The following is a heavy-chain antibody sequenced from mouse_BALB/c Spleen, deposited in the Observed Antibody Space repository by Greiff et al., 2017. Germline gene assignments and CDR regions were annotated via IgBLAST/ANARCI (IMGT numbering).Heavy chain of an antibody. J-gene: IGHJ4*01. CDR1: GFTFSSYA. CDR2: ISSGGSYT. Sequence: EVQLVESGGGLVKPGGSLKLSCAASGFTFSSYAMSWVRQSPEKRLEWVAEISSGGSYTYYPDTVTGRFTISRDNAKNTLYLEMSSLRSEDTAMYYCAREGDGSSYAMDYWGQGTSVTVSS. V-gene: IGHV5-9-4*01. CDR3: AREGDGSSYAMDY. D-gene: IGHD1-1*01.